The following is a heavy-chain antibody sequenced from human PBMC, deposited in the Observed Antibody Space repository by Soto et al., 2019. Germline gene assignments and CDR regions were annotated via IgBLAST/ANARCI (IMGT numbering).Heavy chain of an antibody. J-gene: IGHJ4*02. Sequence: ASVKVSCKASGYTFTGYYMHWVRQAPGQGLEWMGWINPNSGGTNYAQKFQGWVTMTRDTSIGTAYMELSRLRSDDTAVYYCARDAYYDYIWGSYRARQSQYYLDYWGQGTLVTVSS. CDR3: ARDAYYDYIWGSYRARQSQYYLDY. CDR2: INPNSGGT. D-gene: IGHD3-16*02. CDR1: GYTFTGYY. V-gene: IGHV1-2*04.